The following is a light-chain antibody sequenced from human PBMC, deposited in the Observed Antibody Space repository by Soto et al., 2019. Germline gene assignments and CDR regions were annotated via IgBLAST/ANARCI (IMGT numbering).Light chain of an antibody. V-gene: IGKV3-11*01. CDR2: DAS. CDR1: QSVSNNY. Sequence: EIVLTQSPGTLSLSPGERATLSFRASQSVSNNYLAWYQQKPGQAPRLLIYDASNRATGIPARFSGSGSGTDFTVTISSLEPEDFAVYYCQQRRSSITFGQGTRLEIK. CDR3: QQRRSSIT. J-gene: IGKJ5*01.